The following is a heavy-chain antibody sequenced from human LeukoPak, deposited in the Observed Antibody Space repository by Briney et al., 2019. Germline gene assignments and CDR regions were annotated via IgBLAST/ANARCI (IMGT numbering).Heavy chain of an antibody. CDR3: ARDHDILTGYIQRGAFHSYGMDV. D-gene: IGHD3-9*01. V-gene: IGHV3-21*01. CDR1: GFSFSTYP. J-gene: IGHJ6*02. CDR2: ISSSSSSL. Sequence: GGSLRLSCAASGFSFSTYPMTWVRRAPGKGLEWVSSISSSSSSLYYADSVKGRLTISREKSKNTVFLQMNSLRAEDTAVYYCARDHDILTGYIQRGAFHSYGMDVWGQGTTVTVSS.